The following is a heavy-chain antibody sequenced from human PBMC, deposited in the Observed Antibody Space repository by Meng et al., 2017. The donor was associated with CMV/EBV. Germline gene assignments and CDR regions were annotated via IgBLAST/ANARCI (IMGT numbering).Heavy chain of an antibody. Sequence: GLGRGRVKPSETLSLTCTVSGRSISSYHWSWIRQPAGKGLEWIGRIYTSGSTNYNPSLKSRVTMSVDTSKNQFSLKLSSVTAADTAVYYCAKSSEQNWNYGGWYFDLWGRGTLVTVSS. V-gene: IGHV4-4*07. CDR2: IYTSGST. CDR3: AKSSEQNWNYGGWYFDL. CDR1: GRSISSYH. D-gene: IGHD1-7*01. J-gene: IGHJ2*01.